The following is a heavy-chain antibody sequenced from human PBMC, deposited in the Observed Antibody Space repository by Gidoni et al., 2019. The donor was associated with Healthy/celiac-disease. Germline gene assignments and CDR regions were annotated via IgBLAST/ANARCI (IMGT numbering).Heavy chain of an antibody. CDR2: ISGSGGST. Sequence: EVQLLESGGGLVQPGGSLRLSCAASGFTFSSYAISWVRQAPGKGLEWVSAISGSGGSTYYADSVKGRFTISRDNSKNTLYLQMNSLRAEDTAVYYCAKGLADGDFWSGHRPLGYWGQGTLVTVSS. D-gene: IGHD3-3*01. V-gene: IGHV3-23*01. CDR3: AKGLADGDFWSGHRPLGY. J-gene: IGHJ4*02. CDR1: GFTFSSYA.